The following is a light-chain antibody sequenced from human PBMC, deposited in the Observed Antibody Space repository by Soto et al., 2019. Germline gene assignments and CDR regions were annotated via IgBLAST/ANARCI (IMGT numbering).Light chain of an antibody. Sequence: EIVLTQSPGTLSLSPGERGTLSCRASQSISSAHLVWYQQKPGQAPRLLLYGASSRATGITDRFSGSGSGTDFPLTISKLEPEDFAVYYCQHYDGSPLTFGGGTKVELK. V-gene: IGKV3-20*01. J-gene: IGKJ4*01. CDR1: QSISSAH. CDR2: GAS. CDR3: QHYDGSPLT.